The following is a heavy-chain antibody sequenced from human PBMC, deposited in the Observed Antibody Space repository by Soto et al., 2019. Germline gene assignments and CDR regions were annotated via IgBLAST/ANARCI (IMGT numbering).Heavy chain of an antibody. CDR2: IIPIFDTT. J-gene: IGHJ5*02. D-gene: IGHD6-6*01. Sequence: QVQLVQSGAEVKKPGSSVKVSCKASGGTFSSYAINWVRQAPGQGLEWMGGIIPIFDTTRYAQNFQGRVTITADKSTSTADMDLSSLRSEDTAVLYCAREGGPIAAVEGVNWFDPWGQGTLVTVSS. CDR3: AREGGPIAAVEGVNWFDP. CDR1: GGTFSSYA. V-gene: IGHV1-69*06.